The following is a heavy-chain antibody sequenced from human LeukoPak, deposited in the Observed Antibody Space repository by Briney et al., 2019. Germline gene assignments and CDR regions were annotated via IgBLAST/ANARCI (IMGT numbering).Heavy chain of an antibody. D-gene: IGHD3-22*01. CDR1: GYTFTSYG. CDR2: ISAYNGNT. Sequence: ASVKVSCTASGYTFTSYGISWVRQAPGQGLEWMGWISAYNGNTNYAQKLQGRVTMTTDTSTSTAYMELRSLRSDDTAVYYCAREGAPYYYDSSGYYRAFDIWGQGTMVTVSS. V-gene: IGHV1-18*01. CDR3: AREGAPYYYDSSGYYRAFDI. J-gene: IGHJ3*02.